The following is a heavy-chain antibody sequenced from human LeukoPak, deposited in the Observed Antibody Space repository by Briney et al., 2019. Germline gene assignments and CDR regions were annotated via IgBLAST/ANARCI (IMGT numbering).Heavy chain of an antibody. Sequence: GGSLRLSCAASGFTFSSYSMNWVRQAPGKGLEWVSSISSSSSYIYYADSVKGRFTISRDNAKNSLYLQMNSLRAEDTAVYYCARATRGVASDFDYWGQGTLVTVSS. D-gene: IGHD2-15*01. J-gene: IGHJ4*02. CDR2: ISSSSSYI. V-gene: IGHV3-21*01. CDR3: ARATRGVASDFDY. CDR1: GFTFSSYS.